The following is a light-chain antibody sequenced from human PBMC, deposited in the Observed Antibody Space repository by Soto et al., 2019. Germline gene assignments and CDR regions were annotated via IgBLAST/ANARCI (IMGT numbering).Light chain of an antibody. CDR1: QSVSSSY. Sequence: EIVLTQSPGTLSLSPGERATLSCRASQSVSSSYLAWYQQKPGQAPRLLIYGASSWATGIPDRFSGSGSGTDFTLTISRLEPEDFAVYYCQQYGSSPPLPFGGGTKVEIK. J-gene: IGKJ4*01. V-gene: IGKV3-20*01. CDR3: QQYGSSPPLP. CDR2: GAS.